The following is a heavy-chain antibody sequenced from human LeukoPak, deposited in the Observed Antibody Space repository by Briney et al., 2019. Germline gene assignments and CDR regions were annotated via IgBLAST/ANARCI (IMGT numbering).Heavy chain of an antibody. V-gene: IGHV1-18*01. D-gene: IGHD3-3*01. CDR3: ARGYRREGYDFWSGYYRRDPYYYYGMDV. J-gene: IGHJ6*02. Sequence: ASVKVSCKASGYTFTSYGISWVRQAPGQGLEWMGWISAYNGNTNYAQKLQGRVTMTTDTSTSTAYMELRSLRSDDTAVYYCARGYRREGYDFWSGYYRRDPYYYYGMDVWCQGTTFTVSS. CDR1: GYTFTSYG. CDR2: ISAYNGNT.